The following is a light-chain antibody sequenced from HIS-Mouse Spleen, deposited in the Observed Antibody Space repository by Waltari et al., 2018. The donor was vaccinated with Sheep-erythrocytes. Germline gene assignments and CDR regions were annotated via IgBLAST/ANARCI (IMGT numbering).Light chain of an antibody. CDR1: SRALGRYNY. Sequence: QSALTQPASVSGSPGQSLTLPCTGPSRALGRYNYVTWYQQHPCKAPKLMIYEVSNRPSGVSNRFSGSKSGNTASLTISGLQAEDEADYYCSSYTSSSTVVFGGGTKLTVL. J-gene: IGLJ2*01. V-gene: IGLV2-14*01. CDR2: EVS. CDR3: SSYTSSSTVV.